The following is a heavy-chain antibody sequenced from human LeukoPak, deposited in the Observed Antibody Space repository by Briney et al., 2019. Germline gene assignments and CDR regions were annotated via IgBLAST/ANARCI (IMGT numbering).Heavy chain of an antibody. CDR2: IYSGGST. J-gene: IGHJ4*02. Sequence: PGGCLRLSCAASAFTVSSSYMSSVRPAPGKGLEWVSVIYSGGSTYYTDSVKGRFTISRDNSKNTVYLPMNSLRAEDTAIYYCAGYYDFDWGQGTLVNVSS. CDR3: AGYYDFD. CDR1: AFTVSSSY. V-gene: IGHV3-53*01. D-gene: IGHD3-3*01.